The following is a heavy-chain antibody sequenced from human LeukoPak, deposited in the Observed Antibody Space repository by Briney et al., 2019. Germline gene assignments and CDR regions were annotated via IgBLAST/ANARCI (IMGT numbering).Heavy chain of an antibody. J-gene: IGHJ2*01. V-gene: IGHV4-34*01. D-gene: IGHD4-17*01. CDR1: GASFSGYY. CDR3: ARAPQSDYGTHWYFDL. Sequence: SETLSLTCAVYGASFSGYYWSWIRQPPGKGLDWIGEINHSGSTNYNPSLKSRVTISVDTSKNQFSLKLNSVTAADTAVYYCARAPQSDYGTHWYFDLWGRATLVTVSS. CDR2: INHSGST.